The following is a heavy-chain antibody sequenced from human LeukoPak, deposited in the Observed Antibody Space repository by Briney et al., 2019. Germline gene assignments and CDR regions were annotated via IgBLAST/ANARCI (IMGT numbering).Heavy chain of an antibody. D-gene: IGHD3-10*01. J-gene: IGHJ3*02. Sequence: GASVKVSCKASGYTFTSYYMHWVRQAPGQGLEWMGIINPSGGSTSYAQKFQGRVTMTRDMSTSTVYMELSSLRSEGTAVYYCAAHYYGSGSYSAFDIWGQGTMVTVSS. CDR1: GYTFTSYY. CDR3: AAHYYGSGSYSAFDI. V-gene: IGHV1-46*01. CDR2: INPSGGST.